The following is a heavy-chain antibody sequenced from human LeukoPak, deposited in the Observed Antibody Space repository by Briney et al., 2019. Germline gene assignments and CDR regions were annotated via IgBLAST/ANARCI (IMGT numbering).Heavy chain of an antibody. Sequence: SETLSLTCTVYGGSISCYYWSWIRQPAGKGLEWIGRIYTSGSTNYNPSLKSLVTMSVDTSKNQLSLKLSSVTAADTAVYYCARDRGNYDAFDIWGQGTMVTVSS. J-gene: IGHJ3*02. CDR3: ARDRGNYDAFDI. CDR2: IYTSGST. D-gene: IGHD3-10*01. V-gene: IGHV4-4*07. CDR1: GGSISCYY.